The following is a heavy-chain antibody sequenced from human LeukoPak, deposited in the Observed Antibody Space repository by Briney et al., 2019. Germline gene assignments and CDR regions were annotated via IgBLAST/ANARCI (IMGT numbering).Heavy chain of an antibody. D-gene: IGHD4-23*01. J-gene: IGHJ3*02. Sequence: GALRLSCAASGFTVSSNYMHWVRQAPGKGLEWVAVISYDGSNKYYADSVKGRFTISRDNSKNTLYLQMNSLRAEDTAVYYCARDYYGGPDAFDIWGQGTMVTVSS. V-gene: IGHV3-30-3*01. CDR3: ARDYYGGPDAFDI. CDR1: GFTVSSNY. CDR2: ISYDGSNK.